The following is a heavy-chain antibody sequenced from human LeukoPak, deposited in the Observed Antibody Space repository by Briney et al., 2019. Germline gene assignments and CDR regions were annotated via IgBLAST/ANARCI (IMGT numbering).Heavy chain of an antibody. J-gene: IGHJ4*02. V-gene: IGHV3-30*02. CDR3: AKDVIVVVPAAMYGGFDY. CDR2: IRYDGSNK. Sequence: PGGSLRLSCAASGFTFSSYGMHWVRQAPGKGLEWVAFIRYDGSNKYYADSVKGRFTISRDNSKNTLYLQMNSLRAEDTAVYYCAKDVIVVVPAAMYGGFDYWGQGTLVTVSS. CDR1: GFTFSSYG. D-gene: IGHD2-2*01.